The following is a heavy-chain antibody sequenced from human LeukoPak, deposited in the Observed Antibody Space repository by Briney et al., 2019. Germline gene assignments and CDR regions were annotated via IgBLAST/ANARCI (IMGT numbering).Heavy chain of an antibody. CDR1: GFTFSSYW. CDR3: ARDPYYYDSSGYSP. CDR2: IKRDGSEK. D-gene: IGHD3-22*01. V-gene: IGHV3-7*03. J-gene: IGHJ4*02. Sequence: PGGSLRLSCAASGFTFSSYWMSWVRQAPGKGLEWVANIKRDGSEKYYVDSVKGRFTISRDNAKNSLYLQMNSLRAEDTAVYYCARDPYYYDSSGYSPWGQGTLVTVSS.